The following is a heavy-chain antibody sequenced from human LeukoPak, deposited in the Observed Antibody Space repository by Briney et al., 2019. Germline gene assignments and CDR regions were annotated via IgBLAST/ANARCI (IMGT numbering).Heavy chain of an antibody. CDR3: ATSIAARSLFDY. Sequence: ASVKVSCKSSGYTFTSYDINWVRQATGQGLEWMGWMNPNSGNTGYAQKFQGRVTMTRNNSISKAYMELSSLRSEDTAVYYCATSIAARSLFDYWGQGTLVTVSS. V-gene: IGHV1-8*01. D-gene: IGHD6-6*01. J-gene: IGHJ4*02. CDR1: GYTFTSYD. CDR2: MNPNSGNT.